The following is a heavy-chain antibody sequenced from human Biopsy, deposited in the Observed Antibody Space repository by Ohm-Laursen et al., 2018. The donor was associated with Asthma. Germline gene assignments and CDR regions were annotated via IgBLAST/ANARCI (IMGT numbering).Heavy chain of an antibody. Sequence: ASVKVSCKTSGYTFNSAGITWVRQAPGQGLEWMGWISVYNGSTKVAQKLQDRVTMITDTSTSTAYMELKSLRSDDTAVYFCARAVDYSHYYGIDVWGQGTTVTVS. V-gene: IGHV1-18*01. CDR3: ARAVDYSHYYGIDV. J-gene: IGHJ6*02. CDR2: ISVYNGST. D-gene: IGHD3-10*01. CDR1: GYTFNSAG.